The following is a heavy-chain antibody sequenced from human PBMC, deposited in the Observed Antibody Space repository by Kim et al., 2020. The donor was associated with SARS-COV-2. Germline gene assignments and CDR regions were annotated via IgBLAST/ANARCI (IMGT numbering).Heavy chain of an antibody. Sequence: GSVKGRFTISRENAKNSLYLQMNNLRAGDTAVYYCARAVYSSPYYYGMDVWGQGTTVPVSS. D-gene: IGHD6-13*01. CDR3: ARAVYSSPYYYGMDV. J-gene: IGHJ6*02. V-gene: IGHV3-13*01.